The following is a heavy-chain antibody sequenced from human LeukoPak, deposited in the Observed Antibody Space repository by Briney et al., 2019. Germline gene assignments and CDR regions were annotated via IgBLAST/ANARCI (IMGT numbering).Heavy chain of an antibody. V-gene: IGHV3-66*01. Sequence: GGSLRLSCAASGLTVSSTYMSWVRQAPGKGLEWVSVFYSGGATYYADSVRGRFTISRDNSKNSLYLQVHSLRAEDTAVYYCAACGDGYNYFDYWGQGILVTVSS. CDR3: AACGDGYNYFDY. CDR2: FYSGGAT. D-gene: IGHD5-24*01. CDR1: GLTVSSTY. J-gene: IGHJ4*02.